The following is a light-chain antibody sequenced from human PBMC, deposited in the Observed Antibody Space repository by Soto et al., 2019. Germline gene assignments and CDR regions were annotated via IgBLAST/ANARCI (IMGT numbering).Light chain of an antibody. Sequence: DIQMTQSPSTLSASVGDRVTITCRASQSISSWLAWYQQKPGKAPKLLIYKASNLERGVPSRFSGSGSGTEFTLTISSLQPEDFATYYCQQYNSYSHTFGQGTKLEIK. J-gene: IGKJ2*01. CDR1: QSISSW. V-gene: IGKV1-5*03. CDR3: QQYNSYSHT. CDR2: KAS.